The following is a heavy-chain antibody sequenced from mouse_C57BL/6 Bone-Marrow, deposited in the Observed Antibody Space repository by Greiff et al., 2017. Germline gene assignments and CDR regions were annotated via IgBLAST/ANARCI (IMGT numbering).Heavy chain of an antibody. D-gene: IGHD1-1*01. CDR2: IYPGSGST. J-gene: IGHJ1*03. CDR1: GYTFTSYW. Sequence: VQLQQSGAELVKPGASVKMSCKASGYTFTSYWITWVKQRPGQGLEWIGDIYPGSGSTNYNEKFKSKATLTVDTSSSTAYMQLSSLTSEDSAVYYCARRGSYGGSGGYFDVWGTGTTVTVSS. V-gene: IGHV1-55*01. CDR3: ARRGSYGGSGGYFDV.